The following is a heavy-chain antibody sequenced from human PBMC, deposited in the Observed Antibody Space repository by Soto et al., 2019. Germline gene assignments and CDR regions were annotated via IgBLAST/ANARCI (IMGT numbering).Heavy chain of an antibody. CDR2: ITPNAGTR. J-gene: IGHJ4*02. CDR1: GYTFNAYY. D-gene: IGHD4-4*01. V-gene: IGHV1-2*02. Sequence: QVQLVQSGAEVKKPGASVKVSCKASGYTFNAYYLHWVRQAPGQGLEWMGWITPNAGTRNYAQKYQGRVTFTRDTSINTAFMELRRLRSDATAVYYGARSDMTTLPNFVYWGQGTLVAVPS. CDR3: ARSDMTTLPNFVY.